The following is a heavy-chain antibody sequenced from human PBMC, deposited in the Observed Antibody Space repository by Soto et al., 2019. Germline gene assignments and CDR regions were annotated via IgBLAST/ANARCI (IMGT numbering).Heavy chain of an antibody. Sequence: AGGSLRLSCAASGFTFSSYSMNWVRQAPGKGLEWVSYISSSSSTIYYADSVKGRFTISRDNAKNSLYLQMNSLRDEDTAVYYCARETHRYCSGGSCYSGLHFDYWGQGTLVTVSS. CDR1: GFTFSSYS. CDR3: ARETHRYCSGGSCYSGLHFDY. D-gene: IGHD2-15*01. J-gene: IGHJ4*02. V-gene: IGHV3-48*02. CDR2: ISSSSSTI.